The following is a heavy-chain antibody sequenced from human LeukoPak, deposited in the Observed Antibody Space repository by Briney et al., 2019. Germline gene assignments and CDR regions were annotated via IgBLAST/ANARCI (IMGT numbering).Heavy chain of an antibody. J-gene: IGHJ4*02. CDR1: GGTFSSYA. Sequence: ASVKVSCKASGGTFSSYAISWVRQAPGQGLEWMGGIIPIFGTANYAQKFQGRVTITADESTSTAYMELSSLRSEDTAVYYCARGVINGGGVCYFDYWGQGTLVTVSS. CDR2: IIPIFGTA. CDR3: ARGVINGGGVCYFDY. D-gene: IGHD2-21*02. V-gene: IGHV1-69*13.